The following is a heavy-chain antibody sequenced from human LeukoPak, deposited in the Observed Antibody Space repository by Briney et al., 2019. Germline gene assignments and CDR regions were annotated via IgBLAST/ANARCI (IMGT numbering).Heavy chain of an antibody. CDR2: IIPIFGTA. V-gene: IGHV1-69*13. CDR1: GGTFSSYA. D-gene: IGHD6-19*01. Sequence: AASVKVSCKASGGTFSSYAISWVRQAPGQGLEWMGGIIPIFGTANYAQKFQGRVTITADESTSTAYMELSSLRSEDTAVYYCARILEKVGWIYDAFDIWGQGTMVTVSS. J-gene: IGHJ3*02. CDR3: ARILEKVGWIYDAFDI.